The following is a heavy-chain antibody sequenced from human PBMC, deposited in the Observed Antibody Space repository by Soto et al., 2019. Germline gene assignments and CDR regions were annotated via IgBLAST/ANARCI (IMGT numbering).Heavy chain of an antibody. V-gene: IGHV4-59*12. J-gene: IGHJ3*02. CDR2: IYYSGST. CDR3: ARPNRGYHAFDI. CDR1: GGSISSYY. D-gene: IGHD3-10*01. Sequence: KPSETLSLTCTVSGGSISSYYWSWIRQPPGKGLEWIGYIYYSGSTNYNPSLKSRVTISVDTSKNQFSLKLSSVTAADTAVYYCARPNRGYHAFDIWGQGTMVTVSS.